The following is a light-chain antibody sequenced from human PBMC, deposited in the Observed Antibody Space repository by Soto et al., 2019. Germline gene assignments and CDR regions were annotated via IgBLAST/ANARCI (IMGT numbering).Light chain of an antibody. V-gene: IGKV3-20*01. CDR2: GAS. CDR3: QQYDSSPRT. Sequence: EIVLTQSPGTLSLSPGERATLSCRASQSVSSSFLAWYQQKPGQAPRLLIYGASSRATGIPDRFGGSGSGTDFTLTIRRLEPEDFAVYYCQQYDSSPRTFGQGTKVEVK. CDR1: QSVSSSF. J-gene: IGKJ1*01.